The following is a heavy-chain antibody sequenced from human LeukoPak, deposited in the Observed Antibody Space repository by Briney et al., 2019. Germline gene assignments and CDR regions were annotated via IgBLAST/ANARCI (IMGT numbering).Heavy chain of an antibody. CDR3: ARDSSSTSLMDV. D-gene: IGHD2-2*01. CDR2: IYYSGST. V-gene: IGHV4-31*03. Sequence: PSETLSLTCTVSGGSISSGGYYWSWTRQHPGKGLEWIGYIYYSGSTYYNPSLKSRVTISVDTSKNQFSLKLSSVTAADTAVYYCARDSSSTSLMDVWGQGTTVTVSS. J-gene: IGHJ6*02. CDR1: GGSISSGGYY.